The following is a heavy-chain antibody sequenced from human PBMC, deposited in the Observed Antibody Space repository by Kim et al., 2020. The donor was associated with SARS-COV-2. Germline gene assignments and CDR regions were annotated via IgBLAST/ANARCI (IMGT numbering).Heavy chain of an antibody. J-gene: IGHJ6*02. CDR2: ISSSSSYT. Sequence: GGSLRLSCAASGFTFSDYYMSWIRQAPGKGLEWVSYISSSSSYTNYADSVKGRFTISRDNAKHSLYLQMNSLRAEDTAVYYCARVGYDYVWGSYRDYYYYYGTDVLGQGTTVTVSS. CDR3: ARVGYDYVWGSYRDYYYYYGTDV. CDR1: GFTFSDYY. V-gene: IGHV3-11*05. D-gene: IGHD3-16*02.